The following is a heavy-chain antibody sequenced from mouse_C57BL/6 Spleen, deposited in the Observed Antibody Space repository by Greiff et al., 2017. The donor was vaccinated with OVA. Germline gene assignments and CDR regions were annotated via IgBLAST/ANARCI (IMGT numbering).Heavy chain of an antibody. Sequence: DVQLQESGPGLVKPSQSLSLTCSVTGYSITSGYYWNWIRQFPGNKLEWMGYISYDGSNNYNPSLKNRISITRDTSKNQFFLKLNSVTTEDTATYYCARETYYYRYFDVWGTGTTVTVSS. J-gene: IGHJ1*03. CDR1: GYSITSGYY. V-gene: IGHV3-6*01. CDR3: ARETYYYRYFDV. CDR2: ISYDGSN. D-gene: IGHD1-1*02.